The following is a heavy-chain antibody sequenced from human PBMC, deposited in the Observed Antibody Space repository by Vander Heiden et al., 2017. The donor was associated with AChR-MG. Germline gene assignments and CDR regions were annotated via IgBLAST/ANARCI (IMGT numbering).Heavy chain of an antibody. CDR1: GFTLSDHY. V-gene: IGHV3-11*01. CDR2: ISSSGSTI. CDR3: ARDKSLEGAFDI. J-gene: IGHJ3*02. Sequence: QVQLVESGGGSVKPGGSLRLSCAASGFTLSDHYLSWIRQAPGKGLEWVSYISSSGSTIYYADSVKGRFTISRDNAKNSLYLQMNSLRAEDTAVYYCARDKSLEGAFDIWGQGTMVTVSS. D-gene: IGHD3-16*02.